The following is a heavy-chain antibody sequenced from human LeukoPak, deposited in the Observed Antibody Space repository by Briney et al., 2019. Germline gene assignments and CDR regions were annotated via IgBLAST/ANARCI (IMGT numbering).Heavy chain of an antibody. CDR1: GFTFTNYG. V-gene: IGHV3-48*01. CDR3: AKDRSWNYKTCDY. CDR2: ISNSAI. J-gene: IGHJ4*02. D-gene: IGHD1-7*01. Sequence: GGSLTLSCATSGFTFTNYGMNWVRQAPGKGLEWLSYISNSAILYADSVEGRFTISRDNARNSLYLQMNSLRAEDTAVYYCAKDRSWNYKTCDYWGQGTLVTVSS.